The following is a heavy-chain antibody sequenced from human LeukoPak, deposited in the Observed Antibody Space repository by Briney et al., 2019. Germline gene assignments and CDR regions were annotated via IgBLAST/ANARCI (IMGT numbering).Heavy chain of an antibody. J-gene: IGHJ6*03. D-gene: IGHD1-14*01. Sequence: GGSLRLSCAASGFTFSSYEMNWVRQAPGKGLEWVSHISTSGSTIYYANSVKGRFTISRDNSKNSLYLQMNSLRAEDTALYYCAKDIKMNYYYYMDVWGKGTTVTVSS. CDR2: ISTSGSTI. CDR3: AKDIKMNYYYYMDV. V-gene: IGHV3-48*03. CDR1: GFTFSSYE.